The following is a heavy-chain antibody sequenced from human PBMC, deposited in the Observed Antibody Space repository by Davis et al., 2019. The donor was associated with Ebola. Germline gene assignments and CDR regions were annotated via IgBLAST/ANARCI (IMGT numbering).Heavy chain of an antibody. D-gene: IGHD2-21*02. CDR1: GFTFSGSS. V-gene: IGHV3-48*02. J-gene: IGHJ3*02. CDR3: ARGRDYAFDI. Sequence: GESLKISCAASGFTFSGSSMNWVRRAPGKGLEWVSHISVGTGAIEYADSVKGRFTMYRDNAKNSLYLQMNSLRDEDTAVYYCARGRDYAFDIWGQGTTVTVSS. CDR2: ISVGTGAI.